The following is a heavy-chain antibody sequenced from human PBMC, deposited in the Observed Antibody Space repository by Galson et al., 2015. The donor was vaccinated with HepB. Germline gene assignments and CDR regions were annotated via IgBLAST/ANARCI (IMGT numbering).Heavy chain of an antibody. Sequence: SLRLSCAASGFTFSSYAMHWVRQAPGKGLEWVAVISYDGSNKYYADSVKGRFTISRDNSKNTLYLQMNSLRAEDTAVYYCARHGTEGLWFGELLGGDYWGQGTLVTVSS. J-gene: IGHJ4*02. V-gene: IGHV3-30*04. CDR2: ISYDGSNK. CDR1: GFTFSSYA. D-gene: IGHD3-10*01. CDR3: ARHGTEGLWFGELLGGDY.